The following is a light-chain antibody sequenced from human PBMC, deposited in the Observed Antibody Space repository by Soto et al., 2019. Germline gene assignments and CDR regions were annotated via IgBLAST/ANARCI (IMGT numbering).Light chain of an antibody. CDR2: WAS. V-gene: IGKV4-1*01. Sequence: DIVMTQSPDSLAVSLGERATINCKSSQSVLYSSSNKNYVAWYQQKPGQPPKLLIYWASTQESGVPDRFSGSGSGTDFTLTISSLQAEDVAVYYCQHYYSPPWTFGQGTKVEIK. CDR1: QSVLYSSSNKNY. J-gene: IGKJ1*01. CDR3: QHYYSPPWT.